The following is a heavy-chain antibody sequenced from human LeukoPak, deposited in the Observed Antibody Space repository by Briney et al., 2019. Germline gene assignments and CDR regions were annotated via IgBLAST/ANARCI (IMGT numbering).Heavy chain of an antibody. V-gene: IGHV1-69*04. Sequence: SVTVSCKASGGTFSSYAISWVRQAPGQGLEWMGRIIPILGIANYAQKFQGRVTITADKSTSTAYMELSSLRSEDTAVYYCASPKPHDYDRYYYGMDVWGQGTTVTVSS. CDR2: IIPILGIA. CDR1: GGTFSSYA. D-gene: IGHD4-17*01. CDR3: ASPKPHDYDRYYYGMDV. J-gene: IGHJ6*02.